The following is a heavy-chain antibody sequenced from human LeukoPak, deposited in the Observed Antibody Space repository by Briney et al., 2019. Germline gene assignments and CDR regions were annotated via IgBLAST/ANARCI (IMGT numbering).Heavy chain of an antibody. J-gene: IGHJ6*02. V-gene: IGHV1-46*01. CDR3: ARRYVDTAIYYYYKGMDA. CDR2: INPSGGST. D-gene: IGHD5-18*01. CDR1: GYTFTSYY. Sequence: GASVKVSCKASGYTFTSYYMRWVRQAPGQGLEWVALINPSGGSTSYAQKIQGRVTMTRDTSTSTIYLELNSLRSEETAVYYCARRYVDTAIYYYYKGMDASGQGNTFTVSS.